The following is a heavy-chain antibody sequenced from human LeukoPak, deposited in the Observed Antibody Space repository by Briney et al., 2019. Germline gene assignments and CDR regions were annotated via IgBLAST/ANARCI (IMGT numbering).Heavy chain of an antibody. Sequence: PSETLSLTCTVSGGSISSYYWSWIRQPPGKGLEWIGYIYYSGSTNYNPSLKSRVTISVDTSKNQFSLKLSSVTAADTAVYYCARRSGYSYFQHWGQGTLVTVSS. V-gene: IGHV4-59*12. CDR1: GGSISSYY. D-gene: IGHD3-3*01. CDR3: ARRSGYSYFQH. J-gene: IGHJ1*01. CDR2: IYYSGST.